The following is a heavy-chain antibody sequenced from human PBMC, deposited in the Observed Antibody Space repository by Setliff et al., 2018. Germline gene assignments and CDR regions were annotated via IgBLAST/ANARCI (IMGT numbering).Heavy chain of an antibody. D-gene: IGHD6-13*01. Sequence: TLSLTCNVSGGSINSRSYYWGWIRQPPGKGLEWIAMISYGGNTYYNPSLKRRVTISVDASNDQLSLNLNSVTAADTAVYFCARRADYSRSWSYYFDCWGQGTLVTVSS. CDR3: ARRADYSRSWSYYFDC. V-gene: IGHV4-39*01. J-gene: IGHJ4*02. CDR2: ISYGGNT. CDR1: GGSINSRSYY.